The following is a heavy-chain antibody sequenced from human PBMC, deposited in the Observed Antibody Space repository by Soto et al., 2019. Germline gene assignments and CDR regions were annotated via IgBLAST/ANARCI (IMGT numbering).Heavy chain of an antibody. CDR1: GGSISSGGYY. CDR3: ASDHRIYRYSGSYYAFDI. J-gene: IGHJ3*02. Sequence: SETLSLTCTVSGGSISSGGYYWSWIRQHPGKGLEWIGYIYYSGSTYYNPSLKSRVTVSVDTSKNQFSLKLSSVTAADTAVYYCASDHRIYRYSGSYYAFDIWGQGTMVTVSS. CDR2: IYYSGST. D-gene: IGHD1-26*01. V-gene: IGHV4-31*03.